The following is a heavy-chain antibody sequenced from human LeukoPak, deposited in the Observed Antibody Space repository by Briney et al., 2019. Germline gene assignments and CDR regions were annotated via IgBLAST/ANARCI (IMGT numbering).Heavy chain of an antibody. CDR2: ISSSSSYI. D-gene: IGHD3-10*01. Sequence: GGSLRLSCAASGFTFSSYSMNWVRQAPGKGLEWVSSISSSSSYIYYADSVKGRFTISRDNAKNSLYLQMNSLRAEDTAVYYCARAQYYYGSGSYSAAFDIWGQGTMVTVSS. J-gene: IGHJ3*02. CDR3: ARAQYYYGSGSYSAAFDI. V-gene: IGHV3-21*01. CDR1: GFTFSSYS.